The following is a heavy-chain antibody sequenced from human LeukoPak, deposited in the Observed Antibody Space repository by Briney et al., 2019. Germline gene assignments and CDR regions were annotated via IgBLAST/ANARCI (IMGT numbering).Heavy chain of an antibody. J-gene: IGHJ4*02. Sequence: RGSLRLSCAASGFTFSSYAMSWVRQAPGKGLEWVSAISGSGGSTYYADSVKGRFTISRDNSKNTLYLQMNSLRAEDTAVYYCAKAEYYDILTGYSHYSGFDYWGQGTLVTVSS. CDR3: AKAEYYDILTGYSHYSGFDY. CDR1: GFTFSSYA. V-gene: IGHV3-23*01. CDR2: ISGSGGST. D-gene: IGHD3-9*01.